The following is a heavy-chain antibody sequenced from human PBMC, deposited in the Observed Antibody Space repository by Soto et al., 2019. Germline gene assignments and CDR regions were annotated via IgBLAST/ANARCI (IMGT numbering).Heavy chain of an antibody. D-gene: IGHD5-18*01. CDR3: ARASPVVTDV. V-gene: IGHV4-30-4*01. J-gene: IGHJ6*02. Sequence: QVQLQESGPGLVKPSETLSLTCTVSSGSISRGDYYWSWIRQPPGKGLGWIGYIYYTRSTYYNPSLKSRVTISVDTSKNHLAPKLSSVTAAHTEVYYRARASPVVTDVWGQVTTVTAAS. CDR1: SGSISRGDYY. CDR2: IYYTRST.